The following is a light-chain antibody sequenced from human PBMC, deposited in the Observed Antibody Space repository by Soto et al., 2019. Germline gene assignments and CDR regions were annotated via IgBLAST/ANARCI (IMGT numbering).Light chain of an antibody. Sequence: EIVMTQSPATLSVSPGERATVSCRSGQSVSSSVAWYQQKPGQAPRLLIYDSCSRATGVPARFSGSGSGTEFSLAISSLQSEDFAVYYCQQYYNWPPTWTFGQGTKVDNK. J-gene: IGKJ1*01. CDR2: DSC. CDR1: QSVSSS. V-gene: IGKV3-15*01. CDR3: QQYYNWPPTWT.